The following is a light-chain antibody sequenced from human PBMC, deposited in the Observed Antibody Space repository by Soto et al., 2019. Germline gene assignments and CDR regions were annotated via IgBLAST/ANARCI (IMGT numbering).Light chain of an antibody. CDR2: EVS. V-gene: IGLV2-8*01. CDR3: SSYAGTNTPYV. Sequence: LTQPPSASGSPGQSVTISCTGTSSDVGGYYYVSWYQQHPGKAPKLMIYEVSKRPSGVPDRFSGSKSGNTASLTVSGLQAEDEADYYCSSYAGTNTPYVFGTGTKVTVL. J-gene: IGLJ1*01. CDR1: SSDVGGYYY.